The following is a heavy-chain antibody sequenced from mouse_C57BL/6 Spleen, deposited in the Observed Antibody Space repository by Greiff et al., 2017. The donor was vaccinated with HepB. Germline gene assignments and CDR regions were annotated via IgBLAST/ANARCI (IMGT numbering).Heavy chain of an antibody. V-gene: IGHV2-3*01. J-gene: IGHJ4*01. Sequence: QVQLKESGPGLVAPSQSLSITCTVSGFSLTSYGVSWVRQPPGKGLEWLGVIWGDGSTNYHSALISRLSISKDNSKSQVFLKLNSLQTDNTATYYCAKRGAIYYGNYGGYAMDYWGQGTSVTVSS. CDR2: IWGDGST. D-gene: IGHD2-1*01. CDR1: GFSLTSYG. CDR3: AKRGAIYYGNYGGYAMDY.